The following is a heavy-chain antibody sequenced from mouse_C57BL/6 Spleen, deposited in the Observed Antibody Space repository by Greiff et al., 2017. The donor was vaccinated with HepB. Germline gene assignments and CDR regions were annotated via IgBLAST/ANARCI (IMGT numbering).Heavy chain of an antibody. CDR3: AREGWLLRFFAY. CDR2: ISYDGSN. CDR1: GYSITSGYY. Sequence: EVKLVESGPGLVKPSQSLSLTCSVTGYSITSGYYWNWIRQFPGNKLEWMGYISYDGSNNYNPSLKNRISITRDTSKNQFFLKLNSVTTEDTATYYCAREGWLLRFFAYWGQGTLVTVSA. J-gene: IGHJ3*01. V-gene: IGHV3-6*01. D-gene: IGHD2-3*01.